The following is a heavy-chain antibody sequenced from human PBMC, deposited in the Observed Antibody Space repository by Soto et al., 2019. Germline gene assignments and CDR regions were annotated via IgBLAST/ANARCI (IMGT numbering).Heavy chain of an antibody. Sequence: GGSLRLSCAASGFTFSSYAMSWVRQAPGKGLEWVSAISGSGGSTYYADSVKGRFTISRDNSKNTLYLQMNSLRAEDTAVYYCAKTYMAPAYISDLLDALDIWGQGTTVTVSS. CDR1: GFTFSSYA. V-gene: IGHV3-23*01. D-gene: IGHD2-21*01. J-gene: IGHJ3*02. CDR3: AKTYMAPAYISDLLDALDI. CDR2: ISGSGGST.